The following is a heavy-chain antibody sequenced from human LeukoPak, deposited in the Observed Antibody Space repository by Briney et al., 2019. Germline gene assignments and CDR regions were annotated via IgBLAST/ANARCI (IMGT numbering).Heavy chain of an antibody. J-gene: IGHJ4*02. Sequence: GGSLRLSCAASGFTVSSNYMSWVRQAPGKGLEWVSVIYSGGSTYYADSVTGRFTISRNNSKNTLYLQMNSLREEDTAVYYCARPGLSGSLCFDYWGQGTLVTVSS. CDR1: GFTVSSNY. CDR3: ARPGLSGSLCFDY. V-gene: IGHV3-66*04. CDR2: IYSGGST. D-gene: IGHD1-1*01.